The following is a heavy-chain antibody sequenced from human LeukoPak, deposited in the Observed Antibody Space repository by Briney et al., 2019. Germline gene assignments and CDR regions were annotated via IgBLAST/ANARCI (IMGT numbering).Heavy chain of an antibody. V-gene: IGHV4-34*01. J-gene: IGHJ6*04. CDR2: INHSGST. CDR1: GGSFSGYY. D-gene: IGHD3-10*01. Sequence: PSETLSLTCAVYGGSFSGYYWSWIRQPPGKGLEWIGEINHSGSTNYNPSLKSRVTISVDTSKNQFSLKLSSATAADTAVYYCASRYYGSGSYYRRGYGMDVWGKGTTVTVSS. CDR3: ASRYYGSGSYYRRGYGMDV.